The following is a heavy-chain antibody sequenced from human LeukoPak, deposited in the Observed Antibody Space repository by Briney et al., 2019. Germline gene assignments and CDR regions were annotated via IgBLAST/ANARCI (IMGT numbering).Heavy chain of an antibody. Sequence: GGSLRLSCVASGFAFSSYWMSWVRQAPGKGLEWVANIKQDGGEKYYVDSVKGRFTISRDNAKNSLFLQMNSLRVEDTAVYYCARLGGSYYAYWGQGALVTVSS. CDR3: ARLGGSYYAY. D-gene: IGHD1-26*01. CDR1: GFAFSSYW. J-gene: IGHJ4*02. CDR2: IKQDGGEK. V-gene: IGHV3-7*01.